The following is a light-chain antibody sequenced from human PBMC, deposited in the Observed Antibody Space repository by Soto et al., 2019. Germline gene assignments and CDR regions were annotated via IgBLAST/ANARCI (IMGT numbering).Light chain of an antibody. CDR3: FSYTSSGTYV. CDR2: EVS. V-gene: IGLV2-14*01. CDR1: SSDVGGYNY. J-gene: IGLJ1*01. Sequence: QSVLTQPASVSGSPGQSITISCTGTSSDVGGYNYVSWYQQHPGNVPKLMIYEVSNRPSGVSNRFSGSKSGNTASLTISGLQAEDETDYYCFSYTSSGTYVFGTGTKVTVL.